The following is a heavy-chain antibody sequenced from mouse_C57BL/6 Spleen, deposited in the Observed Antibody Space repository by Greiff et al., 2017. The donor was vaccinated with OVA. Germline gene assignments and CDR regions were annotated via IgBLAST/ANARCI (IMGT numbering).Heavy chain of an antibody. Sequence: EVQLQESGGGLVQPGGSLKLSCAASGFTFSDYYMYWVRQTPEKRLEWVAYISNGGGSTYYPDTVKGRFTISRDNAKNTLYLQMSRLKSEDTAMYYCARQRGNYFDYWGQGTTLTVSS. J-gene: IGHJ2*01. V-gene: IGHV5-12*01. CDR2: ISNGGGST. CDR1: GFTFSDYY. CDR3: ARQRGNYFDY.